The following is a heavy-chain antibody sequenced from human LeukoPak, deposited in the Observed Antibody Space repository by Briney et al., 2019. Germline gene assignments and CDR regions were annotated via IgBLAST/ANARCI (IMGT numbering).Heavy chain of an antibody. J-gene: IGHJ4*02. CDR2: IKPDGGEK. CDR3: ARVNYGSGTCFDY. Sequence: GALRLSCAASGFTFSTYWVSWVRQAPGKGLEGVANIKPDGGEKYYVDSVKGRFTISRDNAKNSLNLQMNSLRVEDTAVYYCARVNYGSGTCFDYWGQGTLVTVSS. CDR1: GFTFSTYW. V-gene: IGHV3-7*01. D-gene: IGHD3-10*01.